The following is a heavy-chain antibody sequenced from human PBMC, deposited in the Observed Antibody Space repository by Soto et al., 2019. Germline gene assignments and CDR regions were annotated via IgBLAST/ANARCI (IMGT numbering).Heavy chain of an antibody. CDR1: GFKFSNYA. D-gene: IGHD3-16*01. CDR3: AKDRRAGGNSAFYFDF. V-gene: IGHV3-23*01. CDR2: ISATGGGT. Sequence: GGSLRLSCAASGFKFSNYAMSWVRQAPGKGLEWVSPISATGGGTYYADSVKGRFTISRDNSHNTLYLQVHSLTAEDTAVYYCAKDRRAGGNSAFYFDFWGQGAQVTVSS. J-gene: IGHJ4*02.